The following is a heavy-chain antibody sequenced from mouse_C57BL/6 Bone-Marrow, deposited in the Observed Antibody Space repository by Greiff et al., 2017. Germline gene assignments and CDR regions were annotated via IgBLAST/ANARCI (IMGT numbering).Heavy chain of an antibody. CDR3: ARYYYGSPYYYAMDY. J-gene: IGHJ4*01. D-gene: IGHD1-1*01. CDR2: IRNKANGYTT. V-gene: IGHV7-3*01. CDR1: GFTFTDYY. Sequence: EVQRVESGGGLVQPGGSLSLSCAASGFTFTDYYMSWVRQPPGKALEWLGFIRNKANGYTTEYSASVKGRFTISRDNSQSILYLQMNALRAEDSATYYCARYYYGSPYYYAMDYWGQGTSVTVSS.